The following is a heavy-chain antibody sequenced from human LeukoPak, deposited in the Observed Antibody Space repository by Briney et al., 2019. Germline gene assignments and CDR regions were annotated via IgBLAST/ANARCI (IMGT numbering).Heavy chain of an antibody. CDR2: INPNSGGT. CDR1: GYTFTGYY. CDR3: AREVVVAATRSYYYYYMDV. J-gene: IGHJ6*03. V-gene: IGHV1-2*02. Sequence: GASVKVSFKASGYTFTGYYMHWVRQAPGQGLEWMGWINPNSGGTNYAQKFQGRVTMTRDTSISTAYMELSRLRSDDTAVYYCAREVVVAATRSYYYYYMDVWGKGTTVTVSS. D-gene: IGHD2-15*01.